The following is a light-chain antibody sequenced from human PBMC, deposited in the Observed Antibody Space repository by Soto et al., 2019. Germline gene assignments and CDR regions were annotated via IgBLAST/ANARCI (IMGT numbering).Light chain of an antibody. J-gene: IGLJ1*01. Sequence: QSALTQPASVSGSPGQSITISCTRTSSDIGTYNLVSWYQHHPGKAPKLLLYEATKWPSGVSLRFTGSKSDNTASLTISGLQAEDEADYYCCSYTGPGTYVFGTGTKLTVL. CDR1: SSDIGTYNL. CDR3: CSYTGPGTYV. CDR2: EAT. V-gene: IGLV2-23*01.